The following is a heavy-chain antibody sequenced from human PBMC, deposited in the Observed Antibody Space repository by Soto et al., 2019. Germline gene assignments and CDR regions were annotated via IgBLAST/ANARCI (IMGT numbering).Heavy chain of an antibody. CDR2: ISYDGSNK. CDR1: GFTFSSYG. J-gene: IGHJ4*02. V-gene: IGHV3-30*18. Sequence: GGSLRLSCAASGFTFSSYGMHWVRQAPGKGLEWVAVISYDGSNKYYADSVKGRFTISRDNSKNTLYLQMNSLGAEDAAVYYCAKDSGLWFGELFGLVAYWGQGTLVTVSS. D-gene: IGHD3-10*01. CDR3: AKDSGLWFGELFGLVAY.